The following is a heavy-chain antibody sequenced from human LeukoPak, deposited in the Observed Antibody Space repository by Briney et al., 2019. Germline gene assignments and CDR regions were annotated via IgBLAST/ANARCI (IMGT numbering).Heavy chain of an antibody. V-gene: IGHV3-15*01. Sequence: GGSVILSWAACVVTGKNVGMSCGRQAPGKGLELVGRIKSKIDGGTTDYAAPVKGRFTISRDDSKNTLYLQMNSLKTEDTAVYYCTTDVGSWFDPWGQGTLVTVSS. J-gene: IGHJ5*02. D-gene: IGHD3-10*01. CDR1: VVTGKNVG. CDR3: TTDVGSWFDP. CDR2: IKSKIDGGTT.